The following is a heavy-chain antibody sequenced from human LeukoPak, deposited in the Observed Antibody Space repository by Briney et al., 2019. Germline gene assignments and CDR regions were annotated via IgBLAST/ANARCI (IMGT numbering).Heavy chain of an antibody. CDR3: AKNRGYMDV. V-gene: IGHV3-30*02. CDR1: GFTFSSHG. J-gene: IGHJ6*03. D-gene: IGHD3-10*01. Sequence: GGSLRLSCAASGFTFSSHGLHWVRQAPGKGLEWVAFIRYDGNNKHYADSVKGRFTISRDNSKNTLYLQMNSLRAEDTAVYYCAKNRGYMDVWGKVTPVTFSS. CDR2: IRYDGNNK.